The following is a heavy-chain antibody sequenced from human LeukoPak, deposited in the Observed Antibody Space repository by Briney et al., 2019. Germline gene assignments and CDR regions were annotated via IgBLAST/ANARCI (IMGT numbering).Heavy chain of an antibody. J-gene: IGHJ5*02. CDR2: VYASGST. CDR3: ARRASKAAGTGAWFDP. CDR1: GGSISSGSYY. D-gene: IGHD6-13*01. Sequence: SQTLSLTCTVSGGSISSGSYYWGWIRQPAGKGLEWIGRVYASGSTNYTPSLKSRVTMSIDTSKNQFSLKLNSVTAADTAVYYCARRASKAAGTGAWFDPWGQGTLVTVSS. V-gene: IGHV4-61*02.